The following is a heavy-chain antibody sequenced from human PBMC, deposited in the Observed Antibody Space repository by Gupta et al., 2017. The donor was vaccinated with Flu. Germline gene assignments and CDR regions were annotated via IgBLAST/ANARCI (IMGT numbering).Heavy chain of an antibody. CDR1: SNYN. J-gene: IGHJ4*02. V-gene: IGHV3-48*01. Sequence: SNYNMNWVRKAPGKGLEGGSYISISSSTIFYTDSVRGRFTISRDNAKNSLYLQMNSLRAEDTAVYYCAREADDGSGWILDHWGQGTLVTVSS. D-gene: IGHD6-19*01. CDR2: ISISSSTI. CDR3: AREADDGSGWILDH.